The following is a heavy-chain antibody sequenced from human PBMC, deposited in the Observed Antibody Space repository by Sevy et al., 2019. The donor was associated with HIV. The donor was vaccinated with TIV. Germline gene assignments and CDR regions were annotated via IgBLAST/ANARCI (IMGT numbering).Heavy chain of an antibody. CDR1: GASMNHFY. V-gene: IGHV4-59*01. J-gene: IGHJ6*02. CDR2: NDHIGRT. CDR3: ARVPWSGEGDYYGIDV. D-gene: IGHD3-10*01. Sequence: SETLSLTCTVFGASMNHFYWSWIRQPPGKGLEWIGYNDHIGRTKYNPSLRSRVTISVDTSKNQFSLKLTSVTAADTAVYYCARVPWSGEGDYYGIDVWGQGTTVTVSS.